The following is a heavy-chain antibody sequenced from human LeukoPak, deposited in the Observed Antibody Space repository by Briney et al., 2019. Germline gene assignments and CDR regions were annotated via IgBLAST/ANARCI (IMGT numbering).Heavy chain of an antibody. Sequence: ASVEVSCKASGYTFTGYYMHWVRQAPGQGLEWMGWINPNSGGTNYAQKFQGRVTMTRDTSISTAYMELSRLRSDNTAVYYCAREAVVVPAAYFDYWGQGTLVTVSS. D-gene: IGHD2-2*01. J-gene: IGHJ4*02. CDR3: AREAVVVPAAYFDY. CDR1: GYTFTGYY. V-gene: IGHV1-2*02. CDR2: INPNSGGT.